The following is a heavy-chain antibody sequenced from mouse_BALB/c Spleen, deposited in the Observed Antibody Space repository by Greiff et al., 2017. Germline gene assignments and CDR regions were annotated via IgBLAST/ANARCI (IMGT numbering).Heavy chain of an antibody. V-gene: IGHV6-6*02. J-gene: IGHJ3*01. Sequence: EVKLVESGGGLVQPGGSMKLSCVASGFTFSNYWMNWVHQSPEKGLEWVAEIRLKSNNYATHYAESVKGRFTISRDDSKSSVYLQMNNLRAEDTGIYYCTRYGYDAWFAYWGQGTLVTVSA. CDR1: GFTFSNYW. D-gene: IGHD2-2*01. CDR3: TRYGYDAWFAY. CDR2: IRLKSNNYAT.